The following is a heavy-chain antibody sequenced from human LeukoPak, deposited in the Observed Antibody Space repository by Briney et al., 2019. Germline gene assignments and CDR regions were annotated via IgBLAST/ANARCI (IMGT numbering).Heavy chain of an antibody. CDR2: ISGSGGST. Sequence: GGXXRXXCAXXGXXFSSXAXXWVRQAPGKGLEWVSAISGSGGSTYYADSVKGRFTISRDNSKNTLYLQMNSLRAEDTAVYYCAKDHNWNDDSDGAFDIWGQGTMVTVSS. V-gene: IGHV3-23*01. J-gene: IGHJ3*02. CDR1: GXXFSSXA. D-gene: IGHD1-20*01. CDR3: AKDHNWNDDSDGAFDI.